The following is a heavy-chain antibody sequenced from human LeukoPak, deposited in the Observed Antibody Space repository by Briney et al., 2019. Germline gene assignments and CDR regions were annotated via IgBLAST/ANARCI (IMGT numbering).Heavy chain of an antibody. D-gene: IGHD5-12*01. Sequence: GGSLRLSCAASEFTFSGHAMHWVRQAPGKGLEWVAVIVSSGSNKYYADSVKGRFTISRDNSKNTLYLQMNSLRAEDTAIYYCTKGYSGYDYAFDVWGQGTMVTVSS. CDR3: TKGYSGYDYAFDV. CDR1: EFTFSGHA. V-gene: IGHV3-30-3*01. J-gene: IGHJ3*01. CDR2: IVSSGSNK.